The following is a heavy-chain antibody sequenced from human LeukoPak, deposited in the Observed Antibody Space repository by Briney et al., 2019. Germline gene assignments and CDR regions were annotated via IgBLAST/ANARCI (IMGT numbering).Heavy chain of an antibody. Sequence: SETLSLTCTVSGDSMTTYYWSWIRQPPGKGLEWIGYISYSGSTNYNPSLKSRVTISIDTSKNQFSLKLSSVTAADTAVYYCACAPNVNYFDYWGQGALVTVSS. V-gene: IGHV4-59*08. CDR3: ACAPNVNYFDY. CDR1: GDSMTTYY. J-gene: IGHJ4*02. D-gene: IGHD2/OR15-2a*01. CDR2: ISYSGST.